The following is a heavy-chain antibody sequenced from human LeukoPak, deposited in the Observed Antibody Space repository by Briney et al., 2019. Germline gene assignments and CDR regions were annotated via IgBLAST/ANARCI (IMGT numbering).Heavy chain of an antibody. CDR3: ARAGWRQWLVYYYYGMDV. Sequence: HTAGSLRLSCAASGFTFSSYWMHWVRQAPGRGRVWVSRINSDGSSTSYTDSVKGRFTISRDNAKNTLYLQMNSLRAEDTAVYYCARAGWRQWLVYYYYGMDVWGKGTPVTVSS. V-gene: IGHV3-74*01. D-gene: IGHD6-19*01. J-gene: IGHJ6*01. CDR2: INSDGSST. CDR1: GFTFSSYW.